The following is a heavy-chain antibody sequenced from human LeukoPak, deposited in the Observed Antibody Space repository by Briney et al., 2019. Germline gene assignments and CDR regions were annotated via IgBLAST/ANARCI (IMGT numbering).Heavy chain of an antibody. D-gene: IGHD2-2*01. Sequence: SETLSLTCTVSGGSISSSSYYWGWIRQPPGKGLEWIGSIYYSGSTYYNPSLKSRVTISVDTSKNQFSLKLSSVTAADTAVYYCARRAPAATFDYWGQGTLVTVSS. CDR1: GGSISSSSYY. V-gene: IGHV4-39*01. CDR2: IYYSGST. CDR3: ARRAPAATFDY. J-gene: IGHJ4*02.